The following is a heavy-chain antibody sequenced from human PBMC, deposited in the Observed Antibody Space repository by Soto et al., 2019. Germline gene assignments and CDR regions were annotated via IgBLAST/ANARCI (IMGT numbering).Heavy chain of an antibody. J-gene: IGHJ6*02. CDR2: ITSSSSTI. CDR1: GFTFRRHS. Sequence: GGSLRLSCAASGFTFRRHSMNWVRPAPGKGLEWVSFITSSSSTIYYADSVKGRFTISRDNAKNSLYLQMNSLRDADTAVYYCATDYDFWSGYFGMDVWGQGTTVTVSS. V-gene: IGHV3-48*02. CDR3: ATDYDFWSGYFGMDV. D-gene: IGHD3-3*01.